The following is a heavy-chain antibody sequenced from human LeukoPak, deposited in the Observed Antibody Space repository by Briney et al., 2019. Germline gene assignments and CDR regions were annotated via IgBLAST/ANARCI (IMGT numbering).Heavy chain of an antibody. D-gene: IGHD1-14*01. Sequence: GEPLRLSCADSGFGFTRSAMTWVRQAPGRGLEWVASIGGAGGGITAGMTYYSDSVKGRFTISRDNSKNTLYLQMDSLRAEDTAIYYCTKGPDLPPSGDWLDPWGRGSLVTVSS. J-gene: IGHJ5*02. CDR1: GFGFTRSA. V-gene: IGHV3-23*01. CDR3: TKGPDLPPSGDWLDP. CDR2: IGGAGGGITAGMT.